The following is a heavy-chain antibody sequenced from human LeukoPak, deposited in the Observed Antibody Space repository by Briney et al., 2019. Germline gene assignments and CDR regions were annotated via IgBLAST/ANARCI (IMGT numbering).Heavy chain of an antibody. CDR2: INPNSGGT. V-gene: IGHV1-2*02. J-gene: IGHJ6*02. D-gene: IGHD1-26*01. CDR3: ASEKWVKREGVYYYYGITV. CDR1: GYTFTGYY. Sequence: ASVKVSCKASGYTFTGYYMHWVRQAPGQGLEWMGWINPNSGGTNYAQKFQGRVTMTRDTSISTAYMELSRLRSDDTAVYYCASEKWVKREGVYYYYGITVWGQGTTVTVSS.